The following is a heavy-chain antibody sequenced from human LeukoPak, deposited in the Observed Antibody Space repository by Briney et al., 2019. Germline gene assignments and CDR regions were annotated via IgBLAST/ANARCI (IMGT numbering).Heavy chain of an antibody. V-gene: IGHV1-58*02. J-gene: IGHJ3*02. CDR2: IVVGSGNT. Sequence: SVKVSCKASGFTFTSSAMQWVRQARGQRLEWIGWIVVGSGNTNYAQKFQERVTITRDMSTSTAYMELSSLRSEATAVYYCAADIVVVTATRDLDAFDIWGQGTMVTVSS. D-gene: IGHD2-21*02. CDR3: AADIVVVTATRDLDAFDI. CDR1: GFTFTSSA.